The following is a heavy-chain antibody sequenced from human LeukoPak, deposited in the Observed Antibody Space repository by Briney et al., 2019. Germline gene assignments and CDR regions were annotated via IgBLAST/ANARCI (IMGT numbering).Heavy chain of an antibody. J-gene: IGHJ6*03. CDR3: ARFSPNYYYMDV. CDR2: ISSRGSTI. V-gene: IGHV3-48*03. CDR1: GFTFSSYE. Sequence: GGSLRLSCAASGFTFSSYEMNWVRQAPGKGLEGVSFISSRGSTIYYADSVRGRFTISRDNAKNSLYLQMNSLRAEDTAVYFCARFSPNYYYMDVRGKGTTVTVSS.